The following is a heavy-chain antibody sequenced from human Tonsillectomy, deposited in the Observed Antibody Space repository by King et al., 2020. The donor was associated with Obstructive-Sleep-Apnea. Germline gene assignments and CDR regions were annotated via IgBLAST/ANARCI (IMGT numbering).Heavy chain of an antibody. CDR3: AKDILYSSSWSALDY. Sequence: VQLVESGGGLVQPGRSLRLSCAASGFTFDDYAMHLVRPAPGKGLEWVSGISCNSGSIVYADSVKGRFTISRANAKNYLYLQMNRLRAEDTALYYCAKDILYSSSWSALDYWGQGTLVTVSS. J-gene: IGHJ4*02. D-gene: IGHD6-13*01. CDR1: GFTFDDYA. CDR2: ISCNSGSI. V-gene: IGHV3-9*01.